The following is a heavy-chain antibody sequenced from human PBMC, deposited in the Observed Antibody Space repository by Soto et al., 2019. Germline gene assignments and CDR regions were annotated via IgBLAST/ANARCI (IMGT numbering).Heavy chain of an antibody. CDR1: GGSISSSTYY. V-gene: IGHV4-39*01. CDR2: ISYSGST. J-gene: IGHJ5*02. CDR3: ARPLVGVEWFDP. D-gene: IGHD1-26*01. Sequence: QLHLQESGPGLVKPSETLSLTCTVSGGSISSSTYYWGWIRQPPGKGLEWIGSISYSGSTYYNPSLKRRVTISVDPSKTQFSLKLSSVTAADTAVYYCARPLVGVEWFDPWGQGTLVTVSS.